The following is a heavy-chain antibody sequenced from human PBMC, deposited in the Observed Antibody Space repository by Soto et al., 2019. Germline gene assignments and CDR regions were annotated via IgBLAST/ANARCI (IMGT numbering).Heavy chain of an antibody. CDR2: IIPIVGTA. CDR1: GGTFSSYA. D-gene: IGHD2-15*01. V-gene: IGHV1-69*01. J-gene: IGHJ6*02. Sequence: QVQLVQSGAEVKKPGSSVKVSCKASGGTFSSYAISWVRQAPGQGLEWMGGIIPIVGTANYAQKFQGRVTITADESTSTAYMELSSLRSEDTAVYYCARADCSGGSCYSDYYYYYGMDVWGQGTTVTVSS. CDR3: ARADCSGGSCYSDYYYYYGMDV.